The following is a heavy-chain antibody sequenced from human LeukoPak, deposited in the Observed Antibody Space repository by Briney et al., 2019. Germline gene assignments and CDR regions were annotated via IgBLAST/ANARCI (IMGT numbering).Heavy chain of an antibody. CDR3: ARGPYRSYYYGSGSSGYNWFDP. J-gene: IGHJ5*02. CDR2: INHSGST. D-gene: IGHD3-10*01. Sequence: PSETLSLTCAVYGGSFSGYYWSWIRQPPGKGLEWIGEINHSGSTNYNPSLKSRVTISVDTSKNQFSLKLSSVTAADTAVYYCARGPYRSYYYGSGSSGYNWFDPWGQGTLVTVSS. CDR1: GGSFSGYY. V-gene: IGHV4-34*01.